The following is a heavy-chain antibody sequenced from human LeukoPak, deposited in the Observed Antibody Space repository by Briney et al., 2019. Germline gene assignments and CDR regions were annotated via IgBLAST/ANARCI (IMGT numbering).Heavy chain of an antibody. J-gene: IGHJ3*02. Sequence: GGSLRLSCAASRFIFSGSAIHWVRQASGKGLEWVGRIKNRADSYATAYAASVKGRFTISRDDSKNTAYLQMNSLKTEDTGVYYCTRLVPSEYAFDIWGQGTMVTVSS. D-gene: IGHD3-10*01. CDR2: IKNRADSYAT. CDR3: TRLVPSEYAFDI. V-gene: IGHV3-73*01. CDR1: RFIFSGSA.